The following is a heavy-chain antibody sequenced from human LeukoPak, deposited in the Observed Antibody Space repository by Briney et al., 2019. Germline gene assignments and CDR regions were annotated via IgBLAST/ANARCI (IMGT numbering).Heavy chain of an antibody. D-gene: IGHD6-19*01. V-gene: IGHV3-30*03. CDR1: GFTFSSYA. CDR2: IANDGNDK. Sequence: GESLKISCAASGFTFSSYAMHWVRQAPGKGLEWVAVIANDGNDKKSADSVKGRLTISRDKSKNTLYLQMNSLRPEDTAVYYCARALDSSGWNGRDYWGQGTLVTVSS. CDR3: ARALDSSGWNGRDY. J-gene: IGHJ4*02.